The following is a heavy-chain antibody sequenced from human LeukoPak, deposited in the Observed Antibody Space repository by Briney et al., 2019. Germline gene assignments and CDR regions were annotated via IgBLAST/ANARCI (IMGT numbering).Heavy chain of an antibody. D-gene: IGHD4-17*01. CDR2: IIPIFGVP. CDR3: ARDGGITYDDDDGDDGGDFPKSYYYYYLDV. J-gene: IGHJ6*03. CDR1: GGTLRSFT. V-gene: IGHV1-69*05. Sequence: GASVKVSCKASGGTLRSFTINWVRQAPGQGLEWMGGIIPIFGVPTYAQKFQGRVTITTDESTNTAYMELSSLRSEDTAIYYCARDGGITYDDDDGDDGGDFPKSYYYYYLDVWGKGASVTVSS.